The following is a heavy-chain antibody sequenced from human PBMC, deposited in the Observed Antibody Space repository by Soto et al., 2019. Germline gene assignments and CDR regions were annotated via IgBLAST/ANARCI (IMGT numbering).Heavy chain of an antibody. CDR2: ISAYNGNT. D-gene: IGHD3-3*01. CDR1: GYTFTSYG. V-gene: IGHV1-18*01. J-gene: IGHJ6*02. Sequence: ASVKGSCKASGYTFTSYGISWLRQAPGQGLEWMGWISAYNGNTNYAQKLQGRVTMTTDTSTSTAYMELRSLRSDDTAVYYCAANYDFWSGYSPTYYYYGMDVWGQGTTVTV. CDR3: AANYDFWSGYSPTYYYYGMDV.